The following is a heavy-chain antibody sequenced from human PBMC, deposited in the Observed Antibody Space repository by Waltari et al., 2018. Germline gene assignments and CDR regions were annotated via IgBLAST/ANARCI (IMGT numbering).Heavy chain of an antibody. CDR2: MSYSGAT. Sequence: QLQLQESGPGLVKPSATLSLTCSVSGVSITSTSRYWGWIRQPPGQGLEWIGTMSYSGATYSSPSLKSRVTISRDTSKNQLSLKLGSVTAADTAVYYCATYIGASVGTAAFDVWGQGTMVTVSS. V-gene: IGHV4-39*01. CDR1: GVSITSTSRY. D-gene: IGHD5-12*01. CDR3: ATYIGASVGTAAFDV. J-gene: IGHJ3*01.